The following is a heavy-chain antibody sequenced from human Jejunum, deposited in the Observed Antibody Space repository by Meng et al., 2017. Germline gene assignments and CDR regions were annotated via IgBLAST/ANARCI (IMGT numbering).Heavy chain of an antibody. CDR1: GVSLSSTGVS. CDR2: IYWDDDK. V-gene: IGHV2-5*02. J-gene: IGHJ4*02. CDR3: THRREDPRSAFYYLDY. D-gene: IGHD2-15*01. Sequence: QITLKESGPTLVKPTQTLTLTCSLSGVSLSSTGVSVGWIRQPPGKALEWLALIYWDDDKRYNPFLMSRLTITKDTSMNHVVLTMTNIDPVDTGTYYCTHRREDPRSAFYYLDYWGRGTLVTVSS.